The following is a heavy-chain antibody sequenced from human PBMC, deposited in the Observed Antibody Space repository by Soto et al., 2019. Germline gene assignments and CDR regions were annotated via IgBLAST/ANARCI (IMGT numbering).Heavy chain of an antibody. V-gene: IGHV1-69*06. CDR3: ARAQGVRYSSGWYGGEYYFDY. CDR2: IIPIFGTA. Sequence: QVQLVQSEAEVKKPGSSVKVSCKASGGTFSSYAISWVRQAPGQGLEWMGGIIPIFGTANYAQKFQGRVTITADKSTSTAYMELSSLRSEDTAVYYCARAQGVRYSSGWYGGEYYFDYWGQGTLVTVSS. D-gene: IGHD6-19*01. CDR1: GGTFSSYA. J-gene: IGHJ4*02.